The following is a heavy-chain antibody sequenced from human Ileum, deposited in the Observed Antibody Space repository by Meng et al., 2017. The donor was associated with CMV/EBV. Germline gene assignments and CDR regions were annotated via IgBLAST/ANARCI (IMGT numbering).Heavy chain of an antibody. CDR1: GFTFSSYS. CDR3: AKVRALTGAYYFDY. CDR2: VSGSGGTT. D-gene: IGHD3-9*01. J-gene: IGHJ4*02. Sequence: GESLKISCAASGFTFSSYSMNWVRQAPGKGLEWLSAVSGSGGTTYYADSVKGRFTISRDNSKNALYLQLNSLKAEDTAVFYCAKVRALTGAYYFDYWGQGTLVTVSS. V-gene: IGHV3-23*01.